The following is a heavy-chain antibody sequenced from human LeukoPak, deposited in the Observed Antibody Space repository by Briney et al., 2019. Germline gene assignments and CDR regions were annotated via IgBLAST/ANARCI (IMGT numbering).Heavy chain of an antibody. CDR1: GFTFSSYW. J-gene: IGHJ6*03. D-gene: IGHD6-19*01. V-gene: IGHV3-7*01. Sequence: PGGSLRLSCAASGFTFSSYWMSWVRQAPGKGLEWVANIKQDGSEKYYVDSVKGRFTISRDNAKNTLYLQMNSLRAEDTAVYYCAREYHSSGWFHYYYYYMDVWGKGTTVTVSS. CDR3: AREYHSSGWFHYYYYYMDV. CDR2: IKQDGSEK.